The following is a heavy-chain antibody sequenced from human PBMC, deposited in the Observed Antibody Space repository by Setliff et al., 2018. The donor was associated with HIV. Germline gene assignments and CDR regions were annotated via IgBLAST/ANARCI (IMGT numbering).Heavy chain of an antibody. CDR2: IYHTGKT. V-gene: IGHV4-39*01. Sequence: PSETLSLTCTVSGGSVSTSSYSWGWIRQPPEKGLEWIGTIYHTGKTYYNSSLNSRVTIAVDTSKDQFSLNLSTVTAADTAVYYCARGRKKTLAVSGTRYFDFWGQGTLVTVSS. J-gene: IGHJ4*02. CDR3: ARGRKKTLAVSGTRYFDF. CDR1: GGSVSTSSYS. D-gene: IGHD6-19*01.